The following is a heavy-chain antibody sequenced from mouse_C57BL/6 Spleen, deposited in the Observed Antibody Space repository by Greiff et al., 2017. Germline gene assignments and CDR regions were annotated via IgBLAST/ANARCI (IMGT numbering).Heavy chain of an antibody. CDR1: GYTFSDYG. Sequence: EVQGVESGGGLVKPGGSLKLSCAASGYTFSDYGMCWVRQPPEKGLEWVAYISSGSSTIYYADNVKGRFTISRDNAKNTLYLQMSSLRSEDTAMYYCANPLTRYMYFEVWGKGTTLTVSS. D-gene: IGHD2-14*01. CDR2: ISSGSSTI. V-gene: IGHV5-17*01. CDR3: ANPLTRYMYFEV. J-gene: IGHJ1*03.